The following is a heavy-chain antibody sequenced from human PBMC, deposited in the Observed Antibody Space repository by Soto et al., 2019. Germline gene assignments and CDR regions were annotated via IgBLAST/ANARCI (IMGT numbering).Heavy chain of an antibody. D-gene: IGHD2-2*03. V-gene: IGHV4-31*03. Sequence: PSETLSLTCTVSGGSISSGGYYWNWIRQHPGKGLEWIGYIYYSGSTYYNPSLKSRVTISVDTSKNQFSLKLSSVTAADTAVYYCARLNGYCVSTGCHGYYGMDVWGQGTTVTVSS. CDR2: IYYSGST. CDR3: ARLNGYCVSTGCHGYYGMDV. CDR1: GGSISSGGYY. J-gene: IGHJ6*02.